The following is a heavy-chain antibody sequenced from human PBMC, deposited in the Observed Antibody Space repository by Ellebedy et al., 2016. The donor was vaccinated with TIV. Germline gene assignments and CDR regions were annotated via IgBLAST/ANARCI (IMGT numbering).Heavy chain of an antibody. CDR3: ARYISGSAFHS. J-gene: IGHJ4*02. D-gene: IGHD5-18*01. CDR1: GDTFTNLD. CDR2: MNPHGNT. Sequence: ASVKVSCXASGDTFTNLDINWVRQATGQGPEWMGWMNPHGNTGYAQKFLGRLTLSRDTSISTAYMELSSLRSEDTAVYYCARYISGSAFHSWGQGTLVTVSS. V-gene: IGHV1-8*01.